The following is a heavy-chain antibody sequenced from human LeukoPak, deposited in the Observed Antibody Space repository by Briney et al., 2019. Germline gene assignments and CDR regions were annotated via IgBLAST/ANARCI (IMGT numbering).Heavy chain of an antibody. CDR3: ASGGFYDSSGYHGGWFDP. D-gene: IGHD3-22*01. Sequence: KPSETLSLTCAVSGASMNTHYWSWIRQPPGKGLEWIGYMLDTVTTKDNPSLKSRFTLSADTSKNQFSLKLSSVTAADTAVYYCASGGFYDSSGYHGGWFDPWGQGTLVTVSS. CDR1: GASMNTHY. J-gene: IGHJ5*02. V-gene: IGHV4-4*09. CDR2: MLDTVTT.